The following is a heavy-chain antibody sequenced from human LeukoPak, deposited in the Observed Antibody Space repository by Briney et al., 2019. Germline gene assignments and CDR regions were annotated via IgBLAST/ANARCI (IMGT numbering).Heavy chain of an antibody. CDR2: ISGSGGST. Sequence: GGSLRLSCAASGFTFRNDWMNWVRQAPGKGLEWVSAISGSGGSTYYADSVKGRFTISRDNSKNTLYLQMNSLRAEDTAVYYCAKDLAGAVPNFDYWGQGTLVTVSS. J-gene: IGHJ4*02. CDR3: AKDLAGAVPNFDY. CDR1: GFTFRNDW. D-gene: IGHD3-16*01. V-gene: IGHV3-23*01.